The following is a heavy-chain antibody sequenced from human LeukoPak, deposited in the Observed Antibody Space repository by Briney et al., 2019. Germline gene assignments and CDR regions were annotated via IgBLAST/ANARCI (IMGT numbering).Heavy chain of an antibody. CDR2: IFYSGST. V-gene: IGHV4-39*07. Sequence: NPSETLSLTCTVSGGSISTSNYYWGWIRQPPGKGLEWIGNIFYSGSTYYSPSLKSRVTISLDTSKNQFSLKLSSVTAADTAVYYCAREAGGQQLVYAFDIWGQGTMVTVSS. D-gene: IGHD6-13*01. CDR1: GGSISTSNYY. J-gene: IGHJ3*02. CDR3: AREAGGQQLVYAFDI.